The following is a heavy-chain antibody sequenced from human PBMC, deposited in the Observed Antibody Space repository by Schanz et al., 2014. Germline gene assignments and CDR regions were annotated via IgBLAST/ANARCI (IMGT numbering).Heavy chain of an antibody. J-gene: IGHJ4*02. CDR2: ISYGGSNT. Sequence: VQLVESGGIVVQPGRSLRLSCAASGPTYSSHAMHWASQAPGTGLEWVAAISYGGSNTYHADSVKGRFTISRDKSKNAPYLQMSGLRAEDTAVFYCARDPYNCVHYSSCGQAFEFWGQGTLVIVSS. CDR1: GPTYSSHA. CDR3: ARDPYNCVHYSSCGQAFEF. D-gene: IGHD2-2*01. V-gene: IGHV3-30-3*01.